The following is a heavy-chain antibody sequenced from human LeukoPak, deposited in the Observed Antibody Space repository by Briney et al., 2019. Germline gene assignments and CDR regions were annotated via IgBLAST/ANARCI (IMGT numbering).Heavy chain of an antibody. CDR3: ARGGDGYNYAFDM. J-gene: IGHJ3*02. CDR1: GLTVSSNY. V-gene: IGHV3-53*05. D-gene: IGHD5-24*01. Sequence: PGGSLRLSCAASGLTVSSNYMSWVRQAPGKGLEWVSVLFSGGTTYYADSVKGRFAISRDNSKNTLYLQMNGLRAEDPAVYYCARGGDGYNYAFDMWGQGTMVTVSS. CDR2: LFSGGTT.